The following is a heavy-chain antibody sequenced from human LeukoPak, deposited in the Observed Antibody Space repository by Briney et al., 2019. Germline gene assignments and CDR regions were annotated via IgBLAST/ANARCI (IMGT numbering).Heavy chain of an antibody. CDR1: GASISPYY. D-gene: IGHD5-18*01. CDR3: ARDKQPGDY. V-gene: IGHV4-59*01. J-gene: IGHJ4*02. Sequence: SETLSLTCTVSGASISPYYWSWIRQPPGKGLEWLGYIFYSGGTHYNPSLKSRVTISVDTSKNQFSLKLSSVTAADTAVYYCARDKQPGDYWGQGTLVTVSS. CDR2: IFYSGGT.